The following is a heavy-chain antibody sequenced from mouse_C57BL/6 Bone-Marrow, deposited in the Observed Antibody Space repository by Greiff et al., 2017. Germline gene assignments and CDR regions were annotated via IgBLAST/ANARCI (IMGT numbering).Heavy chain of an antibody. CDR2: IDPYSGGT. D-gene: IGHD1-2*01. J-gene: IGHJ3*01. Sequence: QVQLQQSGAELVRPGASVKLSCTASGFNITDDYMHWVKQRPEQGLEWIGRIDPYSGGTKYNEKFKGKATLTVDTPSCTAYMQLSSLTSADSAVYYCARFSEYGGGFAYWGQGTLVTVAA. CDR3: ARFSEYGGGFAY. CDR1: GFNITDDY. V-gene: IGHV1-72*01.